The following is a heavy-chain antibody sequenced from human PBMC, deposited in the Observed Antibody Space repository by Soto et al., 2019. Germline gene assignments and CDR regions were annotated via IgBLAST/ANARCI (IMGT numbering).Heavy chain of an antibody. J-gene: IGHJ4*02. CDR3: ARNADYYDILTGYFPPYFDY. CDR2: IYYSGGT. D-gene: IGHD3-9*01. CDR1: GGSISSGDYY. Sequence: SETLSLTCTVSGGSISSGDYYWSWIRQPPGKGLEWIGYIYYSGGTYYNPSLKSRVTISLDTSKNQFSLKLSSVTAADTAVYYCARNADYYDILTGYFPPYFDYWGQGTLVTVSS. V-gene: IGHV4-30-4*02.